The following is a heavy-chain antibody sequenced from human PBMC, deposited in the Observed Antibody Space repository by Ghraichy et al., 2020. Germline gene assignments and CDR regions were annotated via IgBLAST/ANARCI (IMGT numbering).Heavy chain of an antibody. CDR1: GGSISSYY. D-gene: IGHD3-3*01. CDR2: IYYSGST. CDR3: ARGFSDLGYYDFWSGYYRAVLDYYYMDV. Sequence: SETLSLTCTVSGGSISSYYWSWIRQPPGKGLEWIGYIYYSGSTNYNPSLKSRVTISVDTSKNQFSLKLSSVTAADTAVYYCARGFSDLGYYDFWSGYYRAVLDYYYMDVWGKGTTVTVSS. V-gene: IGHV4-59*01. J-gene: IGHJ6*03.